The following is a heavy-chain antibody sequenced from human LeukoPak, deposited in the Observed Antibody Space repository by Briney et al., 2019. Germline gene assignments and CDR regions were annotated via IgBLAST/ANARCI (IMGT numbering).Heavy chain of an antibody. CDR3: AATMVRGVHTHFDY. V-gene: IGHV4-59*08. D-gene: IGHD3-10*01. Sequence: PSETLSLTCTVSGGSITNYYWSWIRQPPEKGLEWIGYVYYSGSTNYNPSLKSGVTISVDTSKNQFSLKLSSVTAADTAVYYCAATMVRGVHTHFDYWGQGTLVTVSS. CDR2: VYYSGST. J-gene: IGHJ4*02. CDR1: GGSITNYY.